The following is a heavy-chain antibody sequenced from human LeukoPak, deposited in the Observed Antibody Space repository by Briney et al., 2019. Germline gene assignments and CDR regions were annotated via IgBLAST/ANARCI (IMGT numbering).Heavy chain of an antibody. CDR3: AKDRGYYYGSGSYYKLDN. D-gene: IGHD3-10*01. CDR1: GFTFSSYG. Sequence: GGSLRLSCAASGFTFSSYGMHWVRQAPGKGLEWVAVISYDGSNKYYADSVKGRFTISRDNSKNTLYLQMNSLRAEDTAVYYCAKDRGYYYGSGSYYKLDNWGQGTLVTVSS. CDR2: ISYDGSNK. V-gene: IGHV3-30*18. J-gene: IGHJ4*02.